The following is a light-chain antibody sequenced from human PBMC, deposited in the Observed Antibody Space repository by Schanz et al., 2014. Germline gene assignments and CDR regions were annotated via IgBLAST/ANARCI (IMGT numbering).Light chain of an antibody. J-gene: IGLJ2*01. CDR2: DDA. Sequence: SYELTQPPSVSVAPGKTARITCGGNNIGSKSVHWYQQKPGQAPVLVVYDDADRPSGIPERFSGSNSGNTATLTISGTQPMDEADYYCQAWGTSTAVFGGGTKLTVL. CDR1: NIGSKS. CDR3: QAWGTSTAV. V-gene: IGLV3-21*03.